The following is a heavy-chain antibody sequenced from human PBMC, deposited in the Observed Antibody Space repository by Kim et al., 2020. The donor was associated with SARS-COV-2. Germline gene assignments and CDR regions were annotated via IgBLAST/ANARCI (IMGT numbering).Heavy chain of an antibody. J-gene: IGHJ4*02. CDR1: GGSISSDSYY. CDR3: AREGGNSGYFARFIDF. CDR2: IYTSGST. Sequence: SETLSLTCTVSGGSISSDSYYWSWIRQPAGKGLEWIGRIYTSGSTNYNPSLKSRVTISVDTSKNQFSLKLSSVTAAETAVYYCAREGGNSGYFARFIDFWGQGILVTVSS. D-gene: IGHD5-12*01. V-gene: IGHV4-61*02.